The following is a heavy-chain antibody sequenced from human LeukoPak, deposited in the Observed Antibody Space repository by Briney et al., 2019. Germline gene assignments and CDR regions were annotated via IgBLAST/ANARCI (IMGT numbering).Heavy chain of an antibody. CDR2: INQDGTEE. D-gene: IGHD3-10*01. CDR3: AKVAKYYYGPETYYFFEQ. V-gene: IGHV3-7*01. CDR1: GFTFTTYW. Sequence: PGESLRLSCAASGFTFTTYWMGWVRQAPGKGLGWVASINQDGTEEYYVDSVKGRFTISGDYAKKSPFLQMNSLRVEDTAVYFCAKVAKYYYGPETYYFFEQWGQGTPVTAAS. J-gene: IGHJ4*02.